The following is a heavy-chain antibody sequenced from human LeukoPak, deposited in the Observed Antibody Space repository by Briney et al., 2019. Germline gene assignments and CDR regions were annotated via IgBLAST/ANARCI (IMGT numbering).Heavy chain of an antibody. J-gene: IGHJ4*02. Sequence: LRLSCAASGFTFSSYSMNWVRQAPGKGLEWIGYIYYSGSTYYNPSLKSRVTISVDTSKNQFSLKLSSVTAADTAVYYCARESVTTSFDYWGQGTLVTVSS. V-gene: IGHV4-30-4*08. CDR1: GFTFSSYS. CDR2: IYYSGST. CDR3: ARESVTTSFDY. D-gene: IGHD4-11*01.